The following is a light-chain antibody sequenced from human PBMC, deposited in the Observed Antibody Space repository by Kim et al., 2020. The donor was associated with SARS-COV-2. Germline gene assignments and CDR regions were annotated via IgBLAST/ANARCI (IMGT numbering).Light chain of an antibody. Sequence: PASISCKSSQSLLHSDGKTYLYWYLQKPGQSPQLLIFEASNRFSGVSDRFSGSGSGTDFTLKISRVEADDVGLYYCMQSIKPPLTFGGGTKVDIK. CDR2: EAS. CDR3: MQSIKPPLT. CDR1: QSLLHSDGKTY. V-gene: IGKV2D-29*02. J-gene: IGKJ4*01.